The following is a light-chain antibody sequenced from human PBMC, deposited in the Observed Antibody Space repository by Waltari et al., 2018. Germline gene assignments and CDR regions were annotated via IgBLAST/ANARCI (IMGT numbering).Light chain of an antibody. Sequence: EIMLTQSPGTLPLSPGERATLSCRASQNIGRYLVRYQQKPGQAPRLLIYEASRRATGIPDRFSGSGSGTDFSLTISRLEPEDFAVYYCQNHERLPATFGQGTKVEIK. CDR2: EAS. V-gene: IGKV3-20*01. CDR3: QNHERLPAT. CDR1: QNIGRY. J-gene: IGKJ1*01.